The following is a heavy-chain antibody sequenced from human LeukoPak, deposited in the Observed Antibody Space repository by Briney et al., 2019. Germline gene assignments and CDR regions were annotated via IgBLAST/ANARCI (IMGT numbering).Heavy chain of an antibody. V-gene: IGHV3-7*03. CDR3: ARDRLIGFLYYMDV. CDR2: IKQDGNEK. Sequence: PGGSLRLSCAASGFTFSTFWMSWVRQAPGKGLEWVANIKQDGNEKYYVDSVKGRFTISRDNPKNSLYLQMNSLRAEDTALYHCARDRLIGFLYYMDVWGKGTTVTVSS. J-gene: IGHJ6*03. CDR1: GFTFSTFW. D-gene: IGHD3-22*01.